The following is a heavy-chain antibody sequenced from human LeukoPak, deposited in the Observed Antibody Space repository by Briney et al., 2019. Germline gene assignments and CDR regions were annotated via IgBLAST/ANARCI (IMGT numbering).Heavy chain of an antibody. D-gene: IGHD6-6*01. CDR1: GGSISNYY. V-gene: IGHV4-4*07. CDR2: IYTSGTT. Sequence: PSETLSLTCTVSGGSISNYYWSWLRQPAGKGLEWIGRIYTSGTTNYNPSLKSRVTMSVDTSKNHFSLKLDSVTAADTAVYYCARDVRRSSSSANSYYYYMDVWGKGTTVTVSS. J-gene: IGHJ6*03. CDR3: ARDVRRSSSSANSYYYYMDV.